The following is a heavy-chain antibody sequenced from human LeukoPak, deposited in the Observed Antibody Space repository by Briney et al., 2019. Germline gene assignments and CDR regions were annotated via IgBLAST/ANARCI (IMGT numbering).Heavy chain of an antibody. Sequence: SETLSLTCTVSRGSMSSYYWSWIRQPPGKGLEWIWHIYYSGSSNYNPSLKSRVTMSVDTSKNQCSLKLTSVTAADTAVYYCARDSGYSSSYDHWGQGTLVSVSA. V-gene: IGHV4-59*01. D-gene: IGHD6-13*01. J-gene: IGHJ4*02. CDR3: ARDSGYSSSYDH. CDR2: IYYSGSS. CDR1: RGSMSSYY.